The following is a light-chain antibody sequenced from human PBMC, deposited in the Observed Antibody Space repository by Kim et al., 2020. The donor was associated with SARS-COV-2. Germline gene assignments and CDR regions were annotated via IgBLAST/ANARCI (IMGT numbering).Light chain of an antibody. Sequence: LSPRARATPSCRSCQSVSSTYLAWYQQKPGQAPRLLIYGASSRATVIPDRFSGSGSGTDFTLTISRLEPEDFAVYYCQQYGSSPYTFGQGTKLEI. V-gene: IGKV3-20*01. CDR3: QQYGSSPYT. CDR2: GAS. J-gene: IGKJ2*01. CDR1: QSVSSTY.